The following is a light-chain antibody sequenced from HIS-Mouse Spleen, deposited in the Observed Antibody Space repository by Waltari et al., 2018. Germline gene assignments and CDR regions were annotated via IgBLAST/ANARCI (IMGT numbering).Light chain of an antibody. CDR3: QVWDSSSDHVV. Sequence: SYVLTQPPSVSVAPGKTARITCGGNNIGSKSVHWYQQKPGQAPVLVVYDDSDRPSGIPGGFSGSNSGNTATLTISRVEAGDEADYSCQVWDSSSDHVVFGGGTKLTVL. J-gene: IGLJ2*01. CDR2: DDS. CDR1: NIGSKS. V-gene: IGLV3-21*03.